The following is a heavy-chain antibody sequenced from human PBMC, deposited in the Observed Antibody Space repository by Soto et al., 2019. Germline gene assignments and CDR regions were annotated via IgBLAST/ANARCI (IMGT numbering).Heavy chain of an antibody. J-gene: IGHJ4*02. Sequence: SLRLSCAASGFTFRNYGINCVRQAPGKGLEWVAVISSDGGNKYHADSVKGRFTISRDNSKDTLYLQMNSLRAEDTAVYYCAKDGDIAAAGYYFDYWGQGTLVTVSS. CDR1: GFTFRNYG. CDR2: ISSDGGNK. CDR3: AKDGDIAAAGYYFDY. D-gene: IGHD6-13*01. V-gene: IGHV3-30*18.